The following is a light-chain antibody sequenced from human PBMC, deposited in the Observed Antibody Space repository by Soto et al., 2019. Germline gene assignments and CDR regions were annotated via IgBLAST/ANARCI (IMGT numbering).Light chain of an antibody. V-gene: IGLV2-14*01. J-gene: IGLJ1*01. CDR1: SSDVGRYNY. Sequence: QPALAQPASVSGSPGQSITISCTGTSSDVGRYNYVSWFQQHPGKAPKLLIYDVSNWPSGVSDRFSGSKSGNTASLTISGLQAEDEADYYCTSFKTSSTFVFGTGTKVTVL. CDR2: DVS. CDR3: TSFKTSSTFV.